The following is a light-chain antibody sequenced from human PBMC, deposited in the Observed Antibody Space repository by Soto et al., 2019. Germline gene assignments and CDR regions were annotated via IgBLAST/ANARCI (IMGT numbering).Light chain of an antibody. CDR2: RAS. CDR3: QQCNSYPWT. J-gene: IGKJ1*01. Sequence: DIQMTQSPSALSASVGDRVTITCRASQSTSLYLAWYQQKPGKAPNLLIYRASNLQTGVPSRFSGSGSGTEFTLTISSLQPDDFATYYCQQCNSYPWTFGQGTKVEVK. CDR1: QSTSLY. V-gene: IGKV1-5*03.